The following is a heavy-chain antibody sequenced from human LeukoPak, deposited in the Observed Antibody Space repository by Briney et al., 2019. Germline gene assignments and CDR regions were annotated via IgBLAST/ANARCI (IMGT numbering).Heavy chain of an antibody. CDR3: ARGFQYSSSWYGWYFDL. J-gene: IGHJ2*01. CDR2: IYYSGST. Sequence: PSETLSLTCTVSGGSISSGDYYWSWIRQPPGKGLEWIGYIYYSGSTYYNPSLKSRVTISVDTSKNQFSLKLSSVTAADTAVYYCARGFQYSSSWYGWYFDLWGRGTLVTVSS. D-gene: IGHD6-13*01. CDR1: GGSISSGDYY. V-gene: IGHV4-30-4*01.